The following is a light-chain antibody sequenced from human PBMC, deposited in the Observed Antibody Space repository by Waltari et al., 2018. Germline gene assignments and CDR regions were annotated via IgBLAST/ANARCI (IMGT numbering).Light chain of an antibody. CDR2: DDN. Sequence: SALTQPASVSGSPGQSITIPCTGTSSDVGNYNLVSWYQQYPGKAPKVMIYDDNRRPSGVSDRFSGSKSGNTASLTISGVQAEDEADYYCCSYAGSYTWVFGGGTKLTVL. CDR1: SSDVGNYNL. J-gene: IGLJ3*02. V-gene: IGLV2-23*01. CDR3: CSYAGSYTWV.